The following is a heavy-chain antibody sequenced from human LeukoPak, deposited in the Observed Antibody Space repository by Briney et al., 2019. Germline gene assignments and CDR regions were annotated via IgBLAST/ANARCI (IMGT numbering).Heavy chain of an antibody. Sequence: ASVKVSCKASGYTFTSYGISWVRQAPGQGLEWMGGIIPIFGTANYAQKFQGRVTITADKSTSTAYMELSSLRSEGTAVYYCARDPCGSSGWCYYYMDVWGKGTTVTVSS. CDR3: ARDPCGSSGWCYYYMDV. V-gene: IGHV1-69*06. D-gene: IGHD6-19*01. CDR1: GYTFTSYG. J-gene: IGHJ6*03. CDR2: IIPIFGTA.